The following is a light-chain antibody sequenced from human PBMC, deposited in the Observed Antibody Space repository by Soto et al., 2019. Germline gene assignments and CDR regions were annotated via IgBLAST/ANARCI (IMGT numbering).Light chain of an antibody. CDR3: QQYANSPRT. J-gene: IGKJ1*01. CDR2: EAS. CDR1: QSVTGSY. V-gene: IGKV3-20*01. Sequence: EIVLTQSPGTLSLSPGERASVSCRASQSVTGSYLAWYQQKPGQAPRLLIYEASSRATGIPDRFSGSGSGTDFTLTISRLEPEDFAVYYCQQYANSPRTFGQVTKVEIK.